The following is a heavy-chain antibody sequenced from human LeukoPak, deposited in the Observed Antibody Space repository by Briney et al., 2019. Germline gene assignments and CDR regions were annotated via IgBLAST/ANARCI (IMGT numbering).Heavy chain of an antibody. D-gene: IGHD5-12*01. CDR1: GFTFSTYG. J-gene: IGHJ5*02. CDR3: ARDYSGWSLDP. V-gene: IGHV3-23*01. CDR2: VSPSGDIT. Sequence: GGSLRLSCAASGFTFSTYGMNWVRQAPGKGLEWVSGVSPSGDITYYADSVKGRFTISRDNSKNTVYLQMNNVRAEDTAVYYCARDYSGWSLDPWGQGTLVTVSS.